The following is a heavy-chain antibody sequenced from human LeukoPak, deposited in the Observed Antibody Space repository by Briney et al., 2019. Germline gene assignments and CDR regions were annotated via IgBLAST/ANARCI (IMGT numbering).Heavy chain of an antibody. CDR2: IYYSGST. CDR3: ARGLGYCSGGSCSSPYYFDY. CDR1: GGSISSSSYY. D-gene: IGHD2-15*01. Sequence: SETLSLTCTVSGGSISSSSYYWGWIRQPPGKGLEWIGSIYYSGSTNYNPSLKSRVTISVDTSKNQFSLKLSSVTAADTAVYYCARGLGYCSGGSCSSPYYFDYWGQGTLVTVSS. V-gene: IGHV4-39*07. J-gene: IGHJ4*02.